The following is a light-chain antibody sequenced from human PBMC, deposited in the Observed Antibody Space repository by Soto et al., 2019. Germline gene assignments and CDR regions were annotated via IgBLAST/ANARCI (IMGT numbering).Light chain of an antibody. V-gene: IGLV2-14*03. CDR2: DVS. Sequence: QSALTQPASVSGSPGQSITISCTGTSSDIGGYNYVSWYQQLPGKVPKLIIDDVSNQPSGVSDRYSGSKSCNAASLTISGLQAEDEADYYCSSYTSTSTLYVFGTGTKLTVL. J-gene: IGLJ1*01. CDR1: SSDIGGYNY. CDR3: SSYTSTSTLYV.